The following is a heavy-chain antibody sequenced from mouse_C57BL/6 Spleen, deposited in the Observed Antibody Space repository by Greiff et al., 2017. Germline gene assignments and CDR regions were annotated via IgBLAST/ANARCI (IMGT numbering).Heavy chain of an antibody. CDR2: FHPSDSDT. D-gene: IGHD2-4*01. CDR3: RINYDYYFDY. V-gene: IGHV1-74*01. Sequence: QVQLQQPGAELVKPGASVKVSCKASGYTFTSYWMHWVKQRPGQGLEWIGRFHPSDSDTNYNQKFKGKATLTVDKSSSTAYLQLSSLTSEDSAVFYCRINYDYYFDYWGQGTTLTVSS. CDR1: GYTFTSYW. J-gene: IGHJ2*01.